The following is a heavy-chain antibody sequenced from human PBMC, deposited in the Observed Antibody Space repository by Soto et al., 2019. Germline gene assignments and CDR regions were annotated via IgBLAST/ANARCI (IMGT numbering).Heavy chain of an antibody. V-gene: IGHV1-46*03. Sequence: QVQLVQSGAEVKKPGASVKVSCKASGYTFTTYYMHWVRQATGQGLEWMGIINPSGGSTNYAQKFQGRVTMSRDTSTSTVYMELSSLTSEDTAVYYCARDPGIAAAGHTDYFDYWGQGTLVTVSS. D-gene: IGHD6-13*01. CDR3: ARDPGIAAAGHTDYFDY. J-gene: IGHJ4*02. CDR2: INPSGGST. CDR1: GYTFTTYY.